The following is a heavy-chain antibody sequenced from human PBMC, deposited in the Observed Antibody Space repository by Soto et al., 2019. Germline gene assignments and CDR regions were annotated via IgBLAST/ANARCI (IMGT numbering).Heavy chain of an antibody. CDR1: GFTFSSYG. J-gene: IGHJ4*02. D-gene: IGHD6-13*01. Sequence: GGSLRLSCAASGFTFSSYGMHWVRQAPGKGLEWVAVIWYDGSNKYYADSVKGRFTISRDNSKNTLYLQMNSLRAEDTAVYYCARDMGIAAAEYYFDYWGQGTLVTVSS. V-gene: IGHV3-33*01. CDR3: ARDMGIAAAEYYFDY. CDR2: IWYDGSNK.